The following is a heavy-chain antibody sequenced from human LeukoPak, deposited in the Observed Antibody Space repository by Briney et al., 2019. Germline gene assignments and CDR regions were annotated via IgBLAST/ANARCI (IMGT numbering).Heavy chain of an antibody. J-gene: IGHJ4*02. CDR3: SGSSSPRNFDY. V-gene: IGHV3-30-3*01. CDR2: ISYDGSNK. Sequence: GGSLRLSCAASGFTFSSYAMHWVRQAPGKGLEWVAVISYDGSNKYYADSVKGRFTISRDNSKNTLYLQMNSLRAEDTAVYYCSGSSSPRNFDYWDQGTLVTVSS. D-gene: IGHD6-6*01. CDR1: GFTFSSYA.